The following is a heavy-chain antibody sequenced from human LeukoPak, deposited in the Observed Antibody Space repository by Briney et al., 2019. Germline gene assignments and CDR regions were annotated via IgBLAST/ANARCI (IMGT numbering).Heavy chain of an antibody. D-gene: IGHD6-13*01. CDR3: ATGPIAAAGTWYYYYYMDV. Sequence: SVKVSCKASGGTFSSYAISWVRQAPGQGLEWMGGIIPIFGTANYAQKFQGRVTITTDESTSTAYMELSSLRSEDTAVYYCATGPIAAAGTWYYYYYMDVWGKGTTVTVSS. CDR1: GGTFSSYA. V-gene: IGHV1-69*05. CDR2: IIPIFGTA. J-gene: IGHJ6*03.